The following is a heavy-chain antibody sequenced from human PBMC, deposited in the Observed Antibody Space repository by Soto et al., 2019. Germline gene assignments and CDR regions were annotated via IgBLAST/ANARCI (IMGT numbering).Heavy chain of an antibody. J-gene: IGHJ4*02. Sequence: SETLSLTCTVSGGSVSSGSYYWSWIRQPPGKGLEWIGYIYYSGSTNYNTSLKSRVTISVDTSKNQFSLKLSSVTAADTAVYYCARGNWGSTYYFDYWGQGTLVTVSS. CDR3: ARGNWGSTYYFDY. D-gene: IGHD7-27*01. CDR2: IYYSGST. CDR1: GGSVSSGSYY. V-gene: IGHV4-61*01.